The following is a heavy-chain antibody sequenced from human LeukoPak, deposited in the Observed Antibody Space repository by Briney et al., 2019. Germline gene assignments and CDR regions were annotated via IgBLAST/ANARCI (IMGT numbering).Heavy chain of an antibody. CDR1: GYSFTSYW. Sequence: GESLKISCKGSGYSFTSYWIGWVRQMPGKGLEWMGIIYPGDSDTRYSPSFQGQVTISADKSISTASLQWSSLKASATAMYYCARLQPGSGQPTNWFDPWGQGTLVTVSS. CDR3: ARLQPGSGQPTNWFDP. D-gene: IGHD6-19*01. V-gene: IGHV5-51*01. CDR2: IYPGDSDT. J-gene: IGHJ5*02.